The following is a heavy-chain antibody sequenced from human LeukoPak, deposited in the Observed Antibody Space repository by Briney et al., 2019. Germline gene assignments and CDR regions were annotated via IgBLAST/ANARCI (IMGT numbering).Heavy chain of an antibody. CDR2: ISSIRSYI. J-gene: IGHJ4*02. CDR1: EFTFSSYS. CDR3: VRLRGGYNYALGPFDF. V-gene: IGHV3-21*01. D-gene: IGHD5-18*01. Sequence: PGGSLRLSCAASEFTFSSYSINWVRQAPGKGLEWVSSISSIRSYIYYAESVKGRFTIARDNAKNSAQLERNSTKAEDTAVYYCVRLRGGYNYALGPFDFWGQGTLVTVSS.